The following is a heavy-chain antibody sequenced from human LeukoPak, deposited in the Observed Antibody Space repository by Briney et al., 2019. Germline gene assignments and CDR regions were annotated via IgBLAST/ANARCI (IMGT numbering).Heavy chain of an antibody. CDR2: IYTSGST. Sequence: SQTLSLTCTVSGGSITSGIYYWNWIRQPAGKGLEWIGRIYTSGSTDYNPSLKSRVTISVDTSKNQFSLKLSSVTAADTAVYYCARWRYYDFCIDYWGQGTLVTVSS. V-gene: IGHV4-61*02. CDR1: GGSITSGIYY. J-gene: IGHJ4*02. CDR3: ARWRYYDFCIDY. D-gene: IGHD3-3*01.